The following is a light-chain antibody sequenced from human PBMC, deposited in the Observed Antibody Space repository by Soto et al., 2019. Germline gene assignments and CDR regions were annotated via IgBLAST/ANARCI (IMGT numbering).Light chain of an antibody. V-gene: IGKV1-5*01. CDR2: DAS. CDR3: QQYNSYSWT. Sequence: DIQMTQSPSTLSASVGDRFTITCRASQSISSWLAWYQQTPGKAPKVLIYDASSLESGVPSRFSGSGAGTEFTRTISSLQPDDVETYYCQQYNSYSWTFGQGTKVDIK. J-gene: IGKJ1*01. CDR1: QSISSW.